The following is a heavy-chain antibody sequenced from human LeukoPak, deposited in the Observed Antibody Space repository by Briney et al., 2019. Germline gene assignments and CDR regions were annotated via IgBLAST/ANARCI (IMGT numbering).Heavy chain of an antibody. Sequence: SQTLSLTCALSGDSVSSNSVTWHWSRQSPSRGLEWLDRTYYRSTWYNDYAVSVRGRITVNPDTSKNQFSLHLNSVTPEDTAVYYCARRLTQYDCFDPWGQGILVTVSS. D-gene: IGHD2-2*01. CDR2: TYYRSTWYN. CDR3: ARRLTQYDCFDP. CDR1: GDSVSSNSVT. J-gene: IGHJ5*02. V-gene: IGHV6-1*01.